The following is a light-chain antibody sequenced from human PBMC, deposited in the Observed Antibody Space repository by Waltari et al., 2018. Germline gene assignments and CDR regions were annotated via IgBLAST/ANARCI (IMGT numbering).Light chain of an antibody. Sequence: DIVMTQSPDSLAVSLGERATINCKSSQSLLYNSNDKNYLAWYQQKPGQPPKPLIYWASTRHAGVPDRFSGSGSATDFTLTISSLQAEDVAVYYCQQYYSRRTFGQGTKVEIK. CDR1: QSLLYNSNDKNY. CDR3: QQYYSRRT. V-gene: IGKV4-1*01. CDR2: WAS. J-gene: IGKJ1*01.